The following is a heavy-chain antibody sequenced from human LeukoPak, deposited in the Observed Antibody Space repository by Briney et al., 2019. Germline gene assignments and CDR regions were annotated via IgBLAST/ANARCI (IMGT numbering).Heavy chain of an antibody. CDR3: ARASSNYYDSSSYYSEGRHFDY. V-gene: IGHV3-30*04. CDR1: GFTFSSYA. Sequence: GRSLRLSCPATGFTFSSYAMHWVRQAPGKGLEWVAVISYDGSNKYYADSVKGRFTISRDNSKNTLYLQMNSLRAEDTAVYYCARASSNYYDSSSYYSEGRHFDYWGQGTLVTVSS. D-gene: IGHD3-22*01. J-gene: IGHJ4*02. CDR2: ISYDGSNK.